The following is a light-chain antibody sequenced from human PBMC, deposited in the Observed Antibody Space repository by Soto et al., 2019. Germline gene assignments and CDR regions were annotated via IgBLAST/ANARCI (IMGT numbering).Light chain of an antibody. J-gene: IGKJ3*01. CDR2: AAS. CDR1: RSISTH. CDR3: QQSYSTPPT. V-gene: IGKV1-39*01. Sequence: DIQMTQSPSSLSASVGDRVTITCRASRSISTHLNWYQQKPGKAPNLLIYAASSLHSGVPSRFSGSGSGTDFTLSISSLQPEDFATYFCQQSYSTPPTFDPGTKVDIK.